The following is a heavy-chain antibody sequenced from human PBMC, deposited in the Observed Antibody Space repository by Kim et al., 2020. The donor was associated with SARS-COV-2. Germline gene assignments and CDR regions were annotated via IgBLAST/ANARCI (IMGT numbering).Heavy chain of an antibody. V-gene: IGHV1-2*02. CDR2: INPNSCDT. J-gene: IGHJ4*02. Sequence: ASVKVSCKASGYTFTGYYIHWVRQAPGQGLEWMGWINPNSCDTNYAQKFQGRVTMTGDTSISTAYMELRRLTSDDTAVYFCARGQDWSYFAYWGQGTLVTVSS. CDR1: GYTFTGYY. CDR3: ARGQDWSYFAY. D-gene: IGHD3-9*01.